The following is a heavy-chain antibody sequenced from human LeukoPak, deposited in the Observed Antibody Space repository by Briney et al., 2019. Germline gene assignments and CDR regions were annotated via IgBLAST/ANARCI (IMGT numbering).Heavy chain of an antibody. CDR1: GFTFSGSA. Sequence: GGSLRLACAASGFTFSGSAIHWVRQASGKGLEWVGRIRSKANSYATAYAASVKGRFTISRDDSKNTAYLQMNSLKTEDTAVYHCTSWADSGNYYRGDDYWGQGTLVTVSS. CDR2: IRSKANSYAT. J-gene: IGHJ4*02. V-gene: IGHV3-73*01. D-gene: IGHD3-10*01. CDR3: TSWADSGNYYRGDDY.